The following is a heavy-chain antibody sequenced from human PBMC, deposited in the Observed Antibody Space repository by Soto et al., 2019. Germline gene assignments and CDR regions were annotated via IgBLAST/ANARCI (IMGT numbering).Heavy chain of an antibody. CDR2: ISGSCENT. CDR1: GFTFSSYA. Sequence: EVQLLDSGGGLVQPGGSLRLSCAASGFTFSSYAMSGVRQAPGKGLAWVSVISGSCENTYYADSVKGRFTISGDNSTNTLYLQMNSLRAEDTAVYYCANGSIAVAGYHHCFDYWRQGNLVNASS. J-gene: IGHJ4*02. D-gene: IGHD6-19*01. V-gene: IGHV3-23*01. CDR3: ANGSIAVAGYHHCFDY.